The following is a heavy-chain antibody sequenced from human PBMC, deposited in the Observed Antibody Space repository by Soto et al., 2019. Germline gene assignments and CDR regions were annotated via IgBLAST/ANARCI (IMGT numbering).Heavy chain of an antibody. V-gene: IGHV3-30*18. Sequence: GGSLRLSCATSGFTLSSYGMHWVRQAPGKGLEWVAAISYGGNNQYYADSVKGRFTISRDNSKNTLYLQMDSLRAEDTAIYYCAKDRSHIAVPNTPYCFDYWGQGTLVTVSS. CDR2: ISYGGNNQ. J-gene: IGHJ4*02. D-gene: IGHD6-19*01. CDR3: AKDRSHIAVPNTPYCFDY. CDR1: GFTLSSYG.